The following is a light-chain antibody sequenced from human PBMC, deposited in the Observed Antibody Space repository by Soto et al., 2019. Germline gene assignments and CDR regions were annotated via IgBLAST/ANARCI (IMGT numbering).Light chain of an antibody. V-gene: IGKV1-9*01. CDR3: QQLYT. CDR1: QGMSSS. Sequence: DIQLTQSPPFLSASVGDRVTVSCRASQGMSSSLAWYQQKPGKAPKLLIYAVSTLQSGVPSRFSGSGSGTEFTLTISSLQPEDFATYFCQQLYTFGGETKVEVE. J-gene: IGKJ4*01. CDR2: AVS.